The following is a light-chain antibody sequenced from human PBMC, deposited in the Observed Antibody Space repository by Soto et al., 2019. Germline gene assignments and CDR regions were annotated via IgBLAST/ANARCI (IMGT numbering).Light chain of an antibody. V-gene: IGLV2-14*01. CDR3: SSYTSSSTPYV. J-gene: IGLJ1*01. CDR1: SSDVGGYNY. Sequence: SVLTQPASVSGSPGQSITISCTGTSSDVGGYNYVSWYQQHPGKAPKLMISEVSNRPSGLSNRFSGSKSGNTASLTISGLQAEDEADYYCSSYTSSSTPYVFGTGTKVTVL. CDR2: EVS.